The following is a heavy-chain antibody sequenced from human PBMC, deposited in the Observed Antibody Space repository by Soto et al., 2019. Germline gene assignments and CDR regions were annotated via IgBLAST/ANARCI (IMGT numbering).Heavy chain of an antibody. V-gene: IGHV3-33*03. CDR1: GFTFSSGG. Sequence: GGSLRLSCAASGFTFSSGGMHWVRQAPGKGLEWLAVIWYDGTNIYYAESVKGRFTISRDNAKNTLYLQMNGLRAEDTAVYYCAKQFDYWGQGTLVTVSS. CDR2: IWYDGTNI. CDR3: AKQFDY. J-gene: IGHJ4*02.